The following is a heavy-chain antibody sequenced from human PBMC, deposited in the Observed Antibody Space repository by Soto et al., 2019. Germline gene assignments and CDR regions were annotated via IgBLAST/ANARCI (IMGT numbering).Heavy chain of an antibody. J-gene: IGHJ4*02. Sequence: QVQLRESGPGLVKPSQTLSLTCTVSGGSISTDGYYWSWIRQHPGKGLEWIGYIYHSGTTYYSPSLQSRVTISVDTSQNHFSLRLTSVTAADTAVYYCARASRSAGTDYWGQGTLVTVSS. D-gene: IGHD6-13*01. CDR3: ARASRSAGTDY. CDR2: IYHSGTT. V-gene: IGHV4-31*03. CDR1: GGSISTDGYY.